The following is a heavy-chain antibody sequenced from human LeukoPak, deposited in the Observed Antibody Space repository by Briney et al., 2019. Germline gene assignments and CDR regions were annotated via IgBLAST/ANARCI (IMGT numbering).Heavy chain of an antibody. V-gene: IGHV1-2*02. CDR1: GYTFTSYR. CDR2: INPNSGGT. Sequence: ASVKVSCKASGYTFTSYRISWVRQAPGQGLEWMGWINPNSGGTNYAQKFQGRVTMTRDTSISTAYMELSRLRSDDTAVYYCARGYMITFGGVIVIGAFDIWGQGTMVTVSS. CDR3: ARGYMITFGGVIVIGAFDI. J-gene: IGHJ3*02. D-gene: IGHD3-16*02.